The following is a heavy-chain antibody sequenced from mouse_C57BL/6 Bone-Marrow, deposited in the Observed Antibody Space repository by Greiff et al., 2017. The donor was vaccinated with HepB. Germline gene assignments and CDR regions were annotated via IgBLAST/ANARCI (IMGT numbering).Heavy chain of an antibody. CDR2: ISSGGDYI. CDR3: TREMMPPLQRAMDY. Sequence: EVKLVESGEGLVKPGGSLKLSCAASGFTFSSYAMSWVRQTPEKRLEWVAYISSGGDYIYYADTVKGRFTISRDNARNTLYLQMSSLKSEDTAMYYCTREMMPPLQRAMDYWGQGTSVTVSS. J-gene: IGHJ4*01. D-gene: IGHD2-3*01. CDR1: GFTFSSYA. V-gene: IGHV5-9-1*02.